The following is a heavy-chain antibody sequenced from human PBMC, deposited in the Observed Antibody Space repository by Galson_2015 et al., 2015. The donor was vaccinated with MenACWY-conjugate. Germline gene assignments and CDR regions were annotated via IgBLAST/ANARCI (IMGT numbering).Heavy chain of an antibody. D-gene: IGHD1-26*01. V-gene: IGHV5-51*01. Sequence: QSGAEVKKPGESLKISCKGSGYSFTTYWIGWVRQLPGKGLEWMGLISSGDSNTRYSPAFQGQVTISADKSISTAYLQWNSLQASDTAMYYCARHPPGGRGMDVWGQGTTVTVSS. CDR2: ISSGDSNT. CDR3: ARHPPGGRGMDV. J-gene: IGHJ6*02. CDR1: GYSFTTYW.